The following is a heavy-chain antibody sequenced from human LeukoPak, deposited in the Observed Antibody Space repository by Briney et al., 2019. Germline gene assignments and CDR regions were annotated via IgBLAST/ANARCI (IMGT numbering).Heavy chain of an antibody. CDR1: GGSISSYY. V-gene: IGHV4-4*09. CDR3: ARLLYLEDAFDI. CDR2: IYTSEST. J-gene: IGHJ3*02. D-gene: IGHD1-1*01. Sequence: SETLSLTCIVSGGSISSYYWGWIRQPPGKGLEWIGYIYTSESTNYNPSLKSRVTISVDTSKNQFSLKLSSVTAADTAVYYCARLLYLEDAFDIWGQGTMVTVSS.